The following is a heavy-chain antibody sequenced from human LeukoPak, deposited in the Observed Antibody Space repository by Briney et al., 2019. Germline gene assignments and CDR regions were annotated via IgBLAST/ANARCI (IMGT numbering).Heavy chain of an antibody. V-gene: IGHV4-34*01. CDR1: GGSFSGYY. CDR3: ARSGWLQFVLTPRGTHNWFDP. Sequence: SETLSLTCAVYGGSFSGYYWSWIRQPPGKGLEWIGEINHSGSTNCNPSLKSRVTISVDTSKNQFSLKLSSVTAADTAVYYCARSGWLQFVLTPRGTHNWFDPWGQGTLVTVSS. J-gene: IGHJ5*02. D-gene: IGHD5-24*01. CDR2: INHSGST.